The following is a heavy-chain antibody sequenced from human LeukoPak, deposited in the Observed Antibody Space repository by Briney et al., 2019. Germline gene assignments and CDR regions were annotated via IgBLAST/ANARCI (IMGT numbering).Heavy chain of an antibody. CDR1: GYTFTGYY. D-gene: IGHD3-22*01. J-gene: IGHJ3*02. Sequence: ASVKVSCKASGYTFTGYYMHWARQAPGQGLEWMGWINPNSGGTNYAQKFQGRVTMTRDTSISTAYLELSRLRSDDTAVYYCASLTYYYDSSGTPRAFDIWGQGTMVTVSS. CDR3: ASLTYYYDSSGTPRAFDI. V-gene: IGHV1-2*02. CDR2: INPNSGGT.